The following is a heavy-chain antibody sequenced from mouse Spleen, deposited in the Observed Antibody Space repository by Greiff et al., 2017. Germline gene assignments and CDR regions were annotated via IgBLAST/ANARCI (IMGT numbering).Heavy chain of an antibody. CDR3: ARHPSTMVTSFDY. V-gene: IGHV5-6*01. J-gene: IGHJ2*01. Sequence: EVKLVESGGDLVKPGGSLKLSCAASGFTFSSYGMSWVRQTPDKRLEWVATISSGGSYTYYPDSVKGRFTISRDNAKNTLYLQMSSLKSEDTAMYYCARHPSTMVTSFDYWGQGTTLTVSS. CDR2: ISSGGSYT. CDR1: GFTFSSYG. D-gene: IGHD2-2*01.